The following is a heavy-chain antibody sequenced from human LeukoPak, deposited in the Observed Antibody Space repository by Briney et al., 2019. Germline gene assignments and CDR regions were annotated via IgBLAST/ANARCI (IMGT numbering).Heavy chain of an antibody. CDR3: ARDRQPGDY. J-gene: IGHJ4*02. V-gene: IGHV3-7*01. D-gene: IGHD6-13*01. CDR1: GFTFSSYW. Sequence: PGGSLRLSCAASGFTFSSYWMGWVRQAPGKGLEWVANIKQDGSGKYYVDSVKGRFTISRDNARNSLYLQMNSLRAEDTAIYYCARDRQPGDYWGQGTLVTVSS. CDR2: IKQDGSGK.